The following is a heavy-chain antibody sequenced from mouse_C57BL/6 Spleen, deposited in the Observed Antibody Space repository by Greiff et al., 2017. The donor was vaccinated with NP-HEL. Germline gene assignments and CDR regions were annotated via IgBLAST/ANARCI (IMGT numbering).Heavy chain of an antibody. CDR2: IWSGGST. Sequence: VQRVESGPGLVQPSQSLSITCTVSGFSLTSYGVHWVRQSPGKGLEWLGVIWSGGSTDYNAAFISRLSISKDNSKSQVFFKMNSLQADDTAIYYCTRKDYGSSYEGMDYWGQGTSVTVSS. CDR1: GFSLTSYG. J-gene: IGHJ4*01. D-gene: IGHD1-1*01. CDR3: TRKDYGSSYEGMDY. V-gene: IGHV2-2*01.